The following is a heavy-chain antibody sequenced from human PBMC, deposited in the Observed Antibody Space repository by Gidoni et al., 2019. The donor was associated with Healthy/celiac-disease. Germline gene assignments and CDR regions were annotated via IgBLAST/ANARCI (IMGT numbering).Heavy chain of an antibody. V-gene: IGHV3-23*04. CDR3: AKSLGGSYGPEGY. CDR1: GFPFSSYA. Sequence: EVQLVESGGGLVQPGGSLSLSCAASGFPFSSYAMSWVRQAPGKGLEWASAISGSGGSTYYADSVKGRFTISRDNSKNTLYLQMNSLRAEDTAVYYCAKSLGGSYGPEGYWGQGTLVTVSS. CDR2: ISGSGGST. D-gene: IGHD1-26*01. J-gene: IGHJ4*02.